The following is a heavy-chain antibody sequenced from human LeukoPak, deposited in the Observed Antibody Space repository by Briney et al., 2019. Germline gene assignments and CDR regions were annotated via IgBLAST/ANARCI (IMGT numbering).Heavy chain of an antibody. CDR2: IGGSGGST. CDR3: AKDRGYYYDSSGYFEY. D-gene: IGHD3-22*01. Sequence: GGSLRLSCAASGFTFSSYAMSWVRQAPGKGLESVSAIGGSGGSTYYADSVKGRFTISRDNSKNTLYLQMNSLRAEDTALYYCAKDRGYYYDSSGYFEYWGQGTLVTVSS. V-gene: IGHV3-23*01. CDR1: GFTFSSYA. J-gene: IGHJ4*02.